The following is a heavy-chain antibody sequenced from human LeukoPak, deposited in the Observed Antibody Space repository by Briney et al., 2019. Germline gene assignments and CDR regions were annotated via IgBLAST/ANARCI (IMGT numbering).Heavy chain of an antibody. CDR3: ARVADGYTTYYFDY. V-gene: IGHV3-30-3*01. D-gene: IGHD5-24*01. CDR2: ISYDGSNK. Sequence: GGSLRLSCAASGFTFSSYAMHWVRQAPGKGLEWVAVISYDGSNKYYADSVKGRFTISRDNSKNTLYLQMNSLRAEDTAVYYCARVADGYTTYYFDYWSQGTLVTVSS. CDR1: GFTFSSYA. J-gene: IGHJ4*02.